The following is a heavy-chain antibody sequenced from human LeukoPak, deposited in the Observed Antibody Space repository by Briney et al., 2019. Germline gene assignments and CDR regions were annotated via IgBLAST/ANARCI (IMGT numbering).Heavy chain of an antibody. Sequence: SETLSLTCTVSGGSISSGSYYWSWIRQPAGKGLEWIGRIYTSGSTNYNPSLKSRVTISVDTYKNQFSLKLSSVTAADTAVYYCARGDFSWDDGFGAFDIWGQGTMVTVSS. CDR2: IYTSGST. CDR3: ARGDFSWDDGFGAFDI. CDR1: GGSISSGSYY. V-gene: IGHV4-61*02. D-gene: IGHD1-1*01. J-gene: IGHJ3*02.